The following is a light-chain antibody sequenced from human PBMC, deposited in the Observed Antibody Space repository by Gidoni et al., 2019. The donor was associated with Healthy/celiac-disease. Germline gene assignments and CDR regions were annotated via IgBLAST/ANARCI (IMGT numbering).Light chain of an antibody. CDR3: QKYNSALIT. CDR2: AAS. V-gene: IGKV1-27*01. CDR1: QGISNY. Sequence: DIQMTQSPSSLSASVGDRVTITCRAIQGISNYLDWYQQKPGKVPKLLIYAASTLQSGVPSRFSGSGSGTDFTLTISSLQPEDVATYYCQKYNSALITFGPGTKVDIK. J-gene: IGKJ3*01.